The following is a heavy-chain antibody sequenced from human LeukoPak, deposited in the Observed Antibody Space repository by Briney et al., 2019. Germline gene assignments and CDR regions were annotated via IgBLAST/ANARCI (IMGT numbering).Heavy chain of an antibody. J-gene: IGHJ4*02. CDR2: IYYSGST. Sequence: SETLSLTCTVSGGSISSGDYYWGWIRQPPGKGLEWIGYIYYSGSTSYNPSLKSRVAISVDTSKNQFSLRLSSVTAADTAVYYCARHMSGGWYLGFDYWGQGTLVTVSP. CDR3: ARHMSGGWYLGFDY. V-gene: IGHV4-61*05. CDR1: GGSISSGDYY. D-gene: IGHD6-19*01.